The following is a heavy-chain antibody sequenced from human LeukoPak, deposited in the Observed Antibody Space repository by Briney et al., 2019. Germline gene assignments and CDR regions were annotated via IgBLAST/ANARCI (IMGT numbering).Heavy chain of an antibody. CDR3: ARDLVTVTKGFDI. V-gene: IGHV4-59*11. Sequence: MPSETLSLTCAVSADSLSSHYWTWIRQPPGKGLEWIGYISYIGSTNYNPSLKSRVTISIDTSKNQFSLKLSSVTAADTAVYYCARDLVTVTKGFDIWDQGTMVSVSS. CDR2: ISYIGST. D-gene: IGHD4-17*01. CDR1: ADSLSSHY. J-gene: IGHJ3*02.